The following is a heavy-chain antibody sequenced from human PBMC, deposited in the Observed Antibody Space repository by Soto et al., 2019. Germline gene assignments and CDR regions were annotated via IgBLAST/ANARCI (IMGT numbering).Heavy chain of an antibody. Sequence: SETLSLTCTVSGGSVSSGSYYWSWIRQPPGKGLEWIGYIYYSGSTNYNPSLKSRVTISVDTSKNQFSLKLSSVTAADTAVYYCERGIEGWYQGRYYYGMDVWGQGTTVTVSS. D-gene: IGHD6-19*01. CDR1: GGSVSSGSYY. CDR2: IYYSGST. V-gene: IGHV4-61*01. CDR3: ERGIEGWYQGRYYYGMDV. J-gene: IGHJ6*02.